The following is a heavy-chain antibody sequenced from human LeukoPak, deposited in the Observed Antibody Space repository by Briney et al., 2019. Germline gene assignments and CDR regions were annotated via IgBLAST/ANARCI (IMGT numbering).Heavy chain of an antibody. CDR3: ARHPTYYDILTGYFYPYYFDY. J-gene: IGHJ4*02. CDR2: IYPGDSDT. V-gene: IGHV5-51*01. D-gene: IGHD3-9*01. CDR1: GYSFTSYW. Sequence: KPGESLKISCKGSGYSFTSYWIGWVRQMPGEGLEWMGIIYPGDSDTRYSPSFQGQVTISADKSISTAYLQWSSLKASDTAMYYCARHPTYYDILTGYFYPYYFDYWGQGTLVTVSS.